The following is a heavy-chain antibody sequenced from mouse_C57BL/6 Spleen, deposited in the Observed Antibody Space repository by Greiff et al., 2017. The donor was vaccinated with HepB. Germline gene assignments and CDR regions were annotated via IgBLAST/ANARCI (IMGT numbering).Heavy chain of an antibody. CDR2: IHPNSGST. CDR1: GYTFTSYW. V-gene: IGHV1-64*01. D-gene: IGHD2-2*01. Sequence: QVQLQQPGAELVKPGASVKLSCKASGYTFTSYWMHWVKQRPGQGLEWIGMIHPNSGSTNYNEKFKSKATLTVDKSSSTAYMQLSSLTSEDSAGYYCAKPEIYYAYDGLLYFDVWGTGTTVTVSS. CDR3: AKPEIYYAYDGLLYFDV. J-gene: IGHJ1*03.